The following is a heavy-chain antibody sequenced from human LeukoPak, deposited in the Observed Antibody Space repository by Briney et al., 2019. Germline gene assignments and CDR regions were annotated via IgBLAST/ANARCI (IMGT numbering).Heavy chain of an antibody. CDR2: IYHSGST. D-gene: IGHD3-10*01. V-gene: IGHV4-59*08. CDR1: GGSISSYY. J-gene: IGHJ3*02. Sequence: SETLSLTCTVSGGSISSYYWSWIRQPPGKGLEWIGSIYHSGSTYYNPSLKSRVTISVDTSKNQFSLKLSSVTAAGTAVYYCARNGLLWFGEPTDAFDIWGQGTMVTVSS. CDR3: ARNGLLWFGEPTDAFDI.